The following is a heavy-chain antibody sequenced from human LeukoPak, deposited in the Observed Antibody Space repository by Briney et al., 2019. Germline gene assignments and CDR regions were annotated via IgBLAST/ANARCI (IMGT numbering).Heavy chain of an antibody. V-gene: IGHV1-46*01. D-gene: IGHD2-21*02. CDR1: GYIFTSYY. J-gene: IGHJ3*02. CDR3: ARDVFSIYCGGDCYRAFDI. CDR2: INPSGGST. Sequence: ASVKVSCKASGYIFTSYYMHWVRQAPGQGLEWMGIINPSGGSTSYAQKFQGRVTMTRDMSTSTVYVELSSLRSEDTAVYYCARDVFSIYCGGDCYRAFDIWGQGTMVTVSS.